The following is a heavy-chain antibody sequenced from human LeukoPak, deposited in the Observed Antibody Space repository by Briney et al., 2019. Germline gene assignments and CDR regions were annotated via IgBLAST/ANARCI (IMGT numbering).Heavy chain of an antibody. D-gene: IGHD4-17*01. CDR1: GGSFSSYY. V-gene: IGHV4-59*08. J-gene: IGHJ4*02. CDR3: ASNPVTTILGSLRRSGALDY. Sequence: SETLSLTCAVYGGSFSSYYWSWIRQPPGKGLEWIGYIYYSGSTNYNPSLKSRVTISVDTSKNQFSLKLSSVTAADTAVYYCASNPVTTILGSLRRSGALDYWGQGTLVTVSS. CDR2: IYYSGST.